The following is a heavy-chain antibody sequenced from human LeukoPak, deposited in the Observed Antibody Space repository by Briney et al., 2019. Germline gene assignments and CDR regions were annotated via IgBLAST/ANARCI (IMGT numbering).Heavy chain of an antibody. CDR2: ISSSSSYI. CDR3: AKDGPWELRPDYFDY. D-gene: IGHD1-26*01. Sequence: GGSLRLSCAASGFTFSSYSMNWVRQAPGKGLEWVSSISSSSSYIYYADSVKGRFTISRDNSKNTLYLQMNSLRAEDTAVYYCAKDGPWELRPDYFDYWGQGTLVTVSS. J-gene: IGHJ4*02. CDR1: GFTFSSYS. V-gene: IGHV3-21*04.